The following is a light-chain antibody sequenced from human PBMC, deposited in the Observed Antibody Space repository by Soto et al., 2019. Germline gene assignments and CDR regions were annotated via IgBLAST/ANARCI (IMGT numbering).Light chain of an antibody. CDR1: SSNIGAGYD. J-gene: IGLJ2*01. CDR3: STWDDNLSVV. Sequence: QSVLTQPPSVSGAPGQRVTISCTGSSSNIGAGYDVHWYQQLPGTAPKLLIYGNSNRPSGVPDRFSGSKSGTSASLAITGLQAEDEADYYCSTWDDNLSVVFGGGTKLTVL. V-gene: IGLV1-40*01. CDR2: GNS.